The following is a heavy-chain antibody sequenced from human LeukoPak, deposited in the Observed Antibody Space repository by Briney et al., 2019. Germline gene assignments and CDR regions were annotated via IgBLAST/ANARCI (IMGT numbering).Heavy chain of an antibody. J-gene: IGHJ4*02. CDR3: ASTRRGYCTNGVCYPDDSSGYYLDY. CDR2: IYYSGST. D-gene: IGHD2-8*01. V-gene: IGHV4-39*01. CDR1: GGSISSSIYY. Sequence: ASETLSLTCTVSGGSISSSIYYWGWIRQPPGKGLEWIGSIYYSGSTYYNPSLKSRVTISVDTSKNQFSLKLSSVTAADTAVYYCASTRRGYCTNGVCYPDDSSGYYLDYWGQGTLVTVSS.